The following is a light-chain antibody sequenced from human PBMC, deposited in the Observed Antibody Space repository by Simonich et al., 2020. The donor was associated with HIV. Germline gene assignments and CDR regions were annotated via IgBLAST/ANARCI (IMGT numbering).Light chain of an antibody. Sequence: IVMTQSPATLSVSPGERATLSCRASQSVSSNLAWYQQKPGLAPRLLIYESSSRATGIPDRFSGSGSGTDFTLTISRLEPEDFAVYYCQQYGSSPTFGQGTKVEIK. CDR1: QSVSSN. CDR2: ESS. CDR3: QQYGSSPT. V-gene: IGKV3D-20*01. J-gene: IGKJ1*01.